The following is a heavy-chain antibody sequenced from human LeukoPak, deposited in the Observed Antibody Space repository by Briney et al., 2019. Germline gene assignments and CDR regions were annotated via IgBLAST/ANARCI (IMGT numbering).Heavy chain of an antibody. CDR3: ATGVKATMVRGVKGGYYFDY. CDR1: GYTLTELS. CDR2: FDPEDGET. D-gene: IGHD3-10*01. J-gene: IGHJ4*02. V-gene: IGHV1-24*01. Sequence: ASVKVSCKVSGYTLTELSMHWVRQAPGKGLEWMGGFDPEDGETIYAQKFQGRVTMTEDTSTDTAYMELSSLRSEDTAVYYCATGVKATMVRGVKGGYYFDYWGQGTLVTVSS.